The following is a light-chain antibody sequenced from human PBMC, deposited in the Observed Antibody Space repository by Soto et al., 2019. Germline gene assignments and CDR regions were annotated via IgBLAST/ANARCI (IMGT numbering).Light chain of an antibody. Sequence: EILMTQSPATLSVSPGERATLSCKTSQSVNNNFAWYQHKVGQPPRLLIYAASTRATGVPARFSGSGSGTEFTLTISSLQSEDFAVYYCQQYNNWLGTFGQGTKVEIK. CDR2: AAS. CDR3: QQYNNWLGT. J-gene: IGKJ1*01. V-gene: IGKV3-15*01. CDR1: QSVNNN.